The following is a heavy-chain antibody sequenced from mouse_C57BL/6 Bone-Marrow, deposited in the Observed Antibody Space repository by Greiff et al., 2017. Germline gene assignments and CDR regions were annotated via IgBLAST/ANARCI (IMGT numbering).Heavy chain of an antibody. J-gene: IGHJ1*03. CDR1: GYTFTSYD. Sequence: VQLQQSGPELVKPGASVKLSCKASGYTFTSYDINWVKPRPGPGLAWIGWIYPRDGSTKYNAKFKGQATLTVDTSSSTAYMALHSLTSEDSAVYFCARLEFDGRSGDWYFDVWGTGTTVTVSS. CDR2: IYPRDGST. D-gene: IGHD1-1*01. CDR3: ARLEFDGRSGDWYFDV. V-gene: IGHV1-85*01.